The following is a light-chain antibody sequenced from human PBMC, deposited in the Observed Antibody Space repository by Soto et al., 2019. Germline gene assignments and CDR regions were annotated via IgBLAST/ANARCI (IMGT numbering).Light chain of an antibody. V-gene: IGKV3-11*01. Sequence: EVVLTQSPATLSLSPGESATLSCRASESISRYIAWYQQSPGQAPRLLIYDVSKRATGIPPRFSGSGSGTDLTLTISGVEPEDFAIYYCQQAANWPPRTPPRTFGQGTKVEI. J-gene: IGKJ1*01. CDR3: QQAANWPPRTPPRT. CDR1: ESISRY. CDR2: DVS.